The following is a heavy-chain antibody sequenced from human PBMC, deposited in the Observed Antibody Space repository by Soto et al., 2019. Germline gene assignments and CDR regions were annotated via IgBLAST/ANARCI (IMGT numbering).Heavy chain of an antibody. CDR2: IYDSGGT. V-gene: IGHV4-30-2*01. CDR3: ASERSDGWIFDY. CDR1: GGSINSVGYS. Sequence: LQLQESGSGLVKPSQTLSLTCAVSGGSINSVGYSWNWIRQPPGKGLEGIGYIYDSGGTSYIPSRKSRVTISVDTTKNHVSLRLSAVTAADTAVYYCASERSDGWIFDYWGQGTLVTGSS. D-gene: IGHD6-19*01. J-gene: IGHJ4*02.